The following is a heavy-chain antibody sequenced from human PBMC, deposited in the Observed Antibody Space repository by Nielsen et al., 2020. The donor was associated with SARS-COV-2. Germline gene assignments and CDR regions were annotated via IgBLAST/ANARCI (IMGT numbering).Heavy chain of an antibody. Sequence: GALKISCAASGFTFSSYSMNWVRQAPGKGLEWVSSISSSSSYIYYADSVKGRFTISRDNAKNSLYLQMNSLRAEDTAVYYCARAPPMSGYDPLETPSNFDYWGQGTLVTVSS. CDR2: ISSSSSYI. D-gene: IGHD5-12*01. J-gene: IGHJ4*02. V-gene: IGHV3-21*01. CDR3: ARAPPMSGYDPLETPSNFDY. CDR1: GFTFSSYS.